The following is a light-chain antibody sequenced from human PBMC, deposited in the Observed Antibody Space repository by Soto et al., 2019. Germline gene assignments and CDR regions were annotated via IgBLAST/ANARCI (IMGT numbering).Light chain of an antibody. J-gene: IGKJ5*01. CDR2: AAS. CDR1: QSVSSNS. V-gene: IGKV3-20*01. CDR3: QQYDRSSIT. Sequence: EIVLTQSPATLSLSPGERATLSCRAGQSVSSNSLAWYQQKPGQAPRLLIYAASTRAIGIPDRFSGSGSGTDFSLTISRLEPEDFAVYYCQQYDRSSITFGQGTRLEIK.